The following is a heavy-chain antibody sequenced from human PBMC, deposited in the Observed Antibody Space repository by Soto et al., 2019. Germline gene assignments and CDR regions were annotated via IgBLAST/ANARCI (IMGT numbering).Heavy chain of an antibody. CDR3: AKPPSSGSSYYYYGMDV. Sequence: EVQLLESGGGLVQPGGSLRLSCAASGFTFSSYAMTWVRQAPGKGLEWVSAISGSGGTTYHADSVKGRFTISRDNSKNTLYLQMNSLRAEDAAVYYCAKPPSSGSSYYYYGMDVWGQGTTVTVSS. CDR2: ISGSGGTT. J-gene: IGHJ6*02. V-gene: IGHV3-23*01. D-gene: IGHD6-6*01. CDR1: GFTFSSYA.